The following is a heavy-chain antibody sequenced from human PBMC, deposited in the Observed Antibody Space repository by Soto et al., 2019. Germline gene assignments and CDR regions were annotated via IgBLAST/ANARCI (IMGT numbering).Heavy chain of an antibody. D-gene: IGHD6-19*01. Sequence: HPGGSLRLSCAASGFTFSSYEMNWVRQAPGKGLEWVSYISSSGSTIYYADSVKGRFTISRDNAKNSLYLQMNSLRAEDTAVYYCAREERLGQQWLVGYFDYWGQGTLVTVSS. CDR1: GFTFSSYE. CDR3: AREERLGQQWLVGYFDY. V-gene: IGHV3-48*03. CDR2: ISSSGSTI. J-gene: IGHJ4*02.